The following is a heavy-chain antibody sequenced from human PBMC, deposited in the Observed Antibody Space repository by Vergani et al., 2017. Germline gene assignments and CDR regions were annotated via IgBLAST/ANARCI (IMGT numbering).Heavy chain of an antibody. Sequence: QVQLQESGPGLVKPSETLSLTCTVSGGSISSYYWSWIRQPPGKGLEWIGYIYYSGSTNYNPSLKSRVTISVDTSKNQFSLKLSSVTAADTAVYYCARIRDGYNVSKYYFDYWGQGTLVTVSS. V-gene: IGHV4-59*01. CDR1: GGSISSYY. CDR2: IYYSGST. D-gene: IGHD5-24*01. CDR3: ARIRDGYNVSKYYFDY. J-gene: IGHJ4*02.